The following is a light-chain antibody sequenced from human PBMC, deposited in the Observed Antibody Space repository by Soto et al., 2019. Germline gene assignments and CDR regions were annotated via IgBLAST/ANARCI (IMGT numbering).Light chain of an antibody. Sequence: EIVLTQSPATLSVSPGERATLSCRASQSVISNLAWFQQKPGQAPRLLIYGPSTRATGIPSRFSASGFGTEFTLTISSLQSEDFGLYYCHQYNYWPITFGQGTRLDIK. V-gene: IGKV3-15*01. CDR1: QSVISN. CDR3: HQYNYWPIT. J-gene: IGKJ5*01. CDR2: GPS.